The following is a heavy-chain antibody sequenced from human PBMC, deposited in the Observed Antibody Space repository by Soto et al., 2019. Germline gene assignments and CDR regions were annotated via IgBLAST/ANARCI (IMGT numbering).Heavy chain of an antibody. J-gene: IGHJ6*02. Sequence: QVQLVESGGGVVQPGRSLRLSCAASGFTFSDYGMHWVRQAPGKGLEWVAVIWYDGSDKHYADSVKGRFTISRDNSKNPLYLQMTSLRGEDTAVYYCARLGSCIRTSWYARRYGMDVWGQGTTVTVSS. CDR3: ARLGSCIRTSWYARRYGMDV. CDR1: GFTFSDYG. V-gene: IGHV3-33*01. CDR2: IWYDGSDK. D-gene: IGHD2-2*01.